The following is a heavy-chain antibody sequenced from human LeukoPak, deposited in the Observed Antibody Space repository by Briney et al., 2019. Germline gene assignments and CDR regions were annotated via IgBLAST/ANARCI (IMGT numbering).Heavy chain of an antibody. V-gene: IGHV1-2*02. CDR2: INSNSGAT. J-gene: IGHJ4*02. D-gene: IGHD6-13*01. Sequence: ASVTVSSTPSGYTFTANYMHWVRHAPGQGLEWVGWINSNSGATSYAQKSQGRVTMTRDTSISTAYMELSRLTPDDTAVYYCARGFGTSWYDYWGQGTLVTVSS. CDR3: ARGFGTSWYDY. CDR1: GYTFTANY.